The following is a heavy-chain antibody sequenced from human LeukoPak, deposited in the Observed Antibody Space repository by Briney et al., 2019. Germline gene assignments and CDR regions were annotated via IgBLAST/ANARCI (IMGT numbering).Heavy chain of an antibody. CDR1: GFTFNHYW. J-gene: IGHJ4*02. V-gene: IGHV3-7*01. Sequence: PGGSLRLSCAASGFTFNHYWMSWVRQIPGTGLQWVAKIHPDGTETHYADSVKGRFTFSRDNAKNSMYLQMNSLTADDTAVYYWVRERAGFDYWGQGTLVTVSS. CDR2: IHPDGTET. CDR3: VRERAGFDY.